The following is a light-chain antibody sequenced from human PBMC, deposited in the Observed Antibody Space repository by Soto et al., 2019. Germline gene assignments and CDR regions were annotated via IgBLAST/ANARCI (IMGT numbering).Light chain of an antibody. CDR2: GAS. CDR1: QSVSSSY. J-gene: IGKJ4*01. CDR3: QQYGSSPRLT. Sequence: EIVLTQSPGTLSLSPGESATLSCSASQSVSSSYLAWYQRKPGQAPRLLIYGASSRATGIPDRFSGSGSGTDFTLTISRLEPEDFAVYYCQQYGSSPRLTFGGGTKVDIK. V-gene: IGKV3-20*01.